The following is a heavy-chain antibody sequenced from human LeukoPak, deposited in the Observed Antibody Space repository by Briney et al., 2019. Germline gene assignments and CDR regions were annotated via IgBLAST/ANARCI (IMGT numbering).Heavy chain of an antibody. D-gene: IGHD3-22*01. CDR2: ISGSGGST. J-gene: IGHJ4*02. Sequence: GGSLRLSCAASGFTFSSYAMSWVRQAPGKGLEWVSAISGSGGSTYYADSVKGRFTISRDNSKNTLYLQMNSLRAEDTAVYYCAKTEDYYDSSGYYCDPIGYWGQGTLVTVSS. V-gene: IGHV3-23*01. CDR1: GFTFSSYA. CDR3: AKTEDYYDSSGYYCDPIGY.